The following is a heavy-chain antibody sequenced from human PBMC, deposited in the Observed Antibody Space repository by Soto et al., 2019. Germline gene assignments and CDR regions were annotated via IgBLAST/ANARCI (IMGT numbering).Heavy chain of an antibody. Sequence: EVQLLESGGGLVQPGGSLRLSCAASGFTFSHYAMNWVRQAPGKGLEWVSGISGDGSRAYYSDSVKGRFTISRDNFKKTLHLQMNSLRAEDTAIFYCAKDAWNYDTLTSFENWGQGTLVTVSS. V-gene: IGHV3-23*01. CDR2: ISGDGSRA. CDR3: AKDAWNYDTLTSFEN. J-gene: IGHJ4*02. D-gene: IGHD3-9*01. CDR1: GFTFSHYA.